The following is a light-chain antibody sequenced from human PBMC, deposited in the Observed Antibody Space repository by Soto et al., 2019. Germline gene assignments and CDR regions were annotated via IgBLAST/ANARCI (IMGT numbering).Light chain of an antibody. CDR2: DAS. CDR1: QSITTY. V-gene: IGKV1-5*01. CDR3: QQYNSYSL. J-gene: IGKJ4*02. Sequence: IQLTQSPSSLSASVGDRVTITCRASQSITTYLNWYQQKPGKAPKLLIYDASSLESGVPSRFSGSGSGTEFTLTISSLQPDDFATYFCQQYNSYSLFGGGTKVDIK.